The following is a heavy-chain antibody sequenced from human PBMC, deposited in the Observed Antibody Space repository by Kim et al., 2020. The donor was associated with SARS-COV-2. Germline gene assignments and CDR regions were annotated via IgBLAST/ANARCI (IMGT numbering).Heavy chain of an antibody. Sequence: SETLSLTCAVSGGSISSSNWWSWVRQPPGKGLEWIGEIYHSGSTNYNPSLKSRVTISVDKSKNQFSLKLSSVTAADTAVYYCASLGQYSYGPGGVDYWGQGTLVTVSS. CDR3: ASLGQYSYGPGGVDY. J-gene: IGHJ4*02. CDR2: IYHSGST. V-gene: IGHV4-4*02. CDR1: GGSISSSNW. D-gene: IGHD5-18*01.